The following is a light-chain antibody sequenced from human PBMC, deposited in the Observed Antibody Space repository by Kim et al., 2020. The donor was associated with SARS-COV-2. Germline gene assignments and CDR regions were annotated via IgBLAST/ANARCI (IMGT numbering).Light chain of an antibody. J-gene: IGKJ5*01. CDR1: QSVSSY. V-gene: IGKV3-11*01. CDR2: DAS. Sequence: EIVLTQSPATLSLSPGERATLSCRASQSVSSYLAWYQQKPGQAPRLLIYDASNRATGISARFSGSGSGTDFTLTISSLETKDFAVYYCQQRSNCPPITFGQGTRLEIK. CDR3: QQRSNCPPIT.